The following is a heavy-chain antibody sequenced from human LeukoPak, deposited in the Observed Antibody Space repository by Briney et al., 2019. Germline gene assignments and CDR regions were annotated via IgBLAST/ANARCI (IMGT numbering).Heavy chain of an antibody. CDR3: TTGGYCSSTSCYYYYGMDV. J-gene: IGHJ6*02. CDR2: IKSKTDGGTT. D-gene: IGHD2-2*01. CDR1: GFTFSNAW. Sequence: GGSLRLSCAASGFTFSNAWMSWVRQAPGKGLEWVGRIKSKTDGGTTDYAAPVKGRFTISRDGSKNTLYLQMNSLKTEDTAVYYCTTGGYCSSTSCYYYYGMDVWGQGTTVTVSS. V-gene: IGHV3-15*01.